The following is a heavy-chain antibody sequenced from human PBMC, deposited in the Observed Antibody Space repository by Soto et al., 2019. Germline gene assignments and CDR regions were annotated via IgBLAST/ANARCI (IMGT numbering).Heavy chain of an antibody. V-gene: IGHV3-30*04. D-gene: IGHD2-2*01. J-gene: IGHJ6*02. Sequence: PGGSLRLSCAASGFTFSDYAMHWVRQAPGKGLEWVAVVAYDGRSKYYADSVKGRFTISRDNPRTTVYLQMNSLRDEDTAMYYCARDDILVIPGGSYNYGMDVRGQGTTVTVSS. CDR1: GFTFSDYA. CDR3: ARDDILVIPGGSYNYGMDV. CDR2: VAYDGRSK.